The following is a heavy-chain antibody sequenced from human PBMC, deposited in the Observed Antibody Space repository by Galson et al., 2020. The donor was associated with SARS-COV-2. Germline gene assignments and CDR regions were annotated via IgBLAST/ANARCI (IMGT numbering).Heavy chain of an antibody. Sequence: GESLKISCKGSGYSFTNYRIGLVRQMPGKGLEWMGIIYPADSKTRYSPSFEGQVSISADKSISTAYLQWSSLKASDTAMYYCARQGGDGTTYYGTWDAFDIWGQGTMVTVSS. CDR2: IYPADSKT. J-gene: IGHJ3*02. D-gene: IGHD2-21*01. V-gene: IGHV5-51*01. CDR1: GYSFTNYR. CDR3: ARQGGDGTTYYGTWDAFDI.